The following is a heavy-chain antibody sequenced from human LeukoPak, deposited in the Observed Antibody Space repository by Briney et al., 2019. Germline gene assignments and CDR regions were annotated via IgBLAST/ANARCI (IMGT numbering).Heavy chain of an antibody. D-gene: IGHD4-17*01. CDR1: GFTFSNYY. CDR2: ISSRGSTN. J-gene: IGHJ6*03. CDR3: ARGNNDYGDNGKIRFGYMDV. V-gene: IGHV3-11*04. Sequence: PGGSLRLSCAASGFTFSNYYMTWIRQAPGKGLEWVSYISSRGSTNLYADSVRGRFIISRNNANNKLYLQMNSLRAKDTAVYYCARGNNDYGDNGKIRFGYMDVWGKGTTVTVSS.